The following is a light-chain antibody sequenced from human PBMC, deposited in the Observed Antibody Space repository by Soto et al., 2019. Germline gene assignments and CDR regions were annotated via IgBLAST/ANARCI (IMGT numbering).Light chain of an antibody. CDR1: QSVSSSS. CDR2: GAS. V-gene: IGKV3-20*01. CDR3: QHYGASPKYT. J-gene: IGKJ2*01. Sequence: EIVLTQSPGTLSLSPGQRATLSCRDSQSVSSSSLAWYQQRPGQAPRLLIYGASRRATGIPDRFSGSGSGTDFTLTISRLEPEDFAVYYCQHYGASPKYTFGQGTKLEIK.